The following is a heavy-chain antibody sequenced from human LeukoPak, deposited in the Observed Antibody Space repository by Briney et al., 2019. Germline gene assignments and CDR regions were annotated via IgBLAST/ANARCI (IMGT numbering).Heavy chain of an antibody. CDR3: ARGIRFGELYG. D-gene: IGHD3-10*01. CDR2: INHSGST. Sequence: SETLSLTCTVSGYSISSGYYWSWIRQPPGKGLEWIGEINHSGSTNYNPSLKSRVTISVDTSKNQFSLKLSSVTAADTAVYYCARGIRFGELYGWGQGTLVTVSS. J-gene: IGHJ4*02. V-gene: IGHV4-38-2*02. CDR1: GYSISSGYY.